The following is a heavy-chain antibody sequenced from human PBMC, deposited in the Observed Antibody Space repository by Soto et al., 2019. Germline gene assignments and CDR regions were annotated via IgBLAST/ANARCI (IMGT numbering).Heavy chain of an antibody. D-gene: IGHD6-6*01. CDR2: LYYTGNT. J-gene: IGHJ3*01. V-gene: IGHV4-39*01. CDR1: GGSIGSSNHF. Sequence: QEELEESGPGLVKPSETLSLTCTVSGGSIGSSNHFWGWIRQPPGKGLEWIESLYYTGNTYYNPSLKSRVTVAVDSSKIQFFLNLTSVTAADTALYFCAKGGRQLAEDPVDLWGQGTVVTVSP. CDR3: AKGGRQLAEDPVDL.